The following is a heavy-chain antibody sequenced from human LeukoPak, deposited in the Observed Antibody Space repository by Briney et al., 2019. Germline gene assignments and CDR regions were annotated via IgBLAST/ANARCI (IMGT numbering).Heavy chain of an antibody. J-gene: IGHJ5*02. Sequence: SETLSLTCTVSGGSISSGRFFWSWIRQPAGKGLELIGRIYPTGSTNYNPSLKSRVTISLDTSKNQFSLKLTSVTAADTAVYYCAKMHPFPENWFDPWGQGTLVTVSS. CDR2: IYPTGST. CDR3: AKMHPFPENWFDP. CDR1: GGSISSGRFF. D-gene: IGHD1-14*01. V-gene: IGHV4-61*02.